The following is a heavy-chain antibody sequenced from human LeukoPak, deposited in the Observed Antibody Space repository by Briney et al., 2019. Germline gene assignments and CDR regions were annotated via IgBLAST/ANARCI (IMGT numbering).Heavy chain of an antibody. Sequence: SETLSLTCTVSGDSITTTDHYWGWIRQSPDKGLEWIGNIYYSGITDNNPSLKSRVTMSVDTSKNQFSLKLRSVTPADSAVYYCARVVYVDTAMVFDYWGQGTLVTVSS. J-gene: IGHJ4*02. CDR2: IYYSGIT. D-gene: IGHD5-18*01. V-gene: IGHV4-39*01. CDR3: ARVVYVDTAMVFDY. CDR1: GDSITTTDHY.